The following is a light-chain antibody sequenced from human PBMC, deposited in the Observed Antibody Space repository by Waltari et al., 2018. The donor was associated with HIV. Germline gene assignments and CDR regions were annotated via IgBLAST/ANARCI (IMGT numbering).Light chain of an antibody. J-gene: IGLJ2*01. CDR3: AEWDDGLSGPVV. CDR1: SSNIRNNY. CDR2: RNK. Sequence: QSVLTQPPSASGTPGQRVTISCSGLSSNIRNNYIFWYQQFPGTAPKLLIYRNKRRPSGVPGGFSGSKSATSASLAISGLRSEEEADYYCAEWDDGLSGPVVFGGGTKLTVL. V-gene: IGLV1-47*01.